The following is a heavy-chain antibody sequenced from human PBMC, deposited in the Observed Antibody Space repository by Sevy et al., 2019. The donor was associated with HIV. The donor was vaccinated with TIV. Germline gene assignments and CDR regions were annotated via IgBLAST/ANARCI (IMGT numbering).Heavy chain of an antibody. D-gene: IGHD1-26*01. Sequence: ASVKVSCKASGYTFITYYVHWVRQAPGQGLEWMGLIDPNGSTRYAQKFQGRVSMTEDTSTTTFYMELSSLTSEYTAVYYCARDRDLSGSYLEYYYYAMDVWGQGTTVTVSS. CDR3: ARDRDLSGSYLEYYYYAMDV. V-gene: IGHV1-46*01. CDR1: GYTFITYY. J-gene: IGHJ6*02. CDR2: IDPNGST.